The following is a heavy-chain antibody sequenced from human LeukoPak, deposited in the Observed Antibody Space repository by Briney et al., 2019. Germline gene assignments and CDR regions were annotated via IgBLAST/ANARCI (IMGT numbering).Heavy chain of an antibody. Sequence: PSETLSLTCAVSGGSISSGGYSWSWIRQPPGEGLEWIGYIYHSGSTYYNPSLKSRVTISVDRSKNQFSLKLSSVTAADTAVYYCARGEVGAFDYWGQGTLVTVSS. CDR3: ARGEVGAFDY. J-gene: IGHJ4*02. CDR1: GGSISSGGYS. CDR2: IYHSGST. D-gene: IGHD1-26*01. V-gene: IGHV4-30-2*01.